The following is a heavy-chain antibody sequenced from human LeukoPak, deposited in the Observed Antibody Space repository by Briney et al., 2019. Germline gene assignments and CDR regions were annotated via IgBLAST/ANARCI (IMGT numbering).Heavy chain of an antibody. J-gene: IGHJ4*02. D-gene: IGHD6-19*01. Sequence: SETLSLTCTVSGASVNSGSHYWSWFRQPPGKGLEWIGYMYYSGTTNYNPSLKSRVTMSVDTSKNHFSLKMNSLTAADTAVYYCARPTYTSGCDFWGQGTLVTVSS. CDR2: MYYSGTT. CDR3: ARPTYTSGCDF. V-gene: IGHV4-61*03. CDR1: GASVNSGSHY.